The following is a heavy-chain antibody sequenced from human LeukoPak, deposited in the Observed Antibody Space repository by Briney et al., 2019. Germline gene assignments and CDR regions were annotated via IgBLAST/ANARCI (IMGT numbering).Heavy chain of an antibody. D-gene: IGHD1/OR15-1a*01. V-gene: IGHV1-2*02. CDR1: GYTFTDYY. CDR2: INPYSGGT. J-gene: IGHJ4*02. Sequence: ASVKVSCKASGYTFTDYYMHWVRQAPGQGLEWMGWINPYSGGTNDAQGFQGRVTMTRDTSISTAYMELSRLRSDDTAVYYCARAEWSATTKFGYWGQGTLVTVSS. CDR3: ARAEWSATTKFGY.